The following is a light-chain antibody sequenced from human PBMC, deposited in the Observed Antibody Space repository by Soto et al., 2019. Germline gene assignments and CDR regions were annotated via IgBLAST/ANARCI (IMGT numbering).Light chain of an antibody. CDR3: LSYDSSLSGWV. CDR2: GNN. CDR1: SSNIGAGYD. V-gene: IGLV1-40*01. Sequence: QSVLTQPPSVSGAPGQRVTISCTGSSSNIGAGYDVPWYQQLPGTDPKLLIYGNNNRPSGVPDRVSGSKSGASASLAITGLHDEDEADYYCLSYDSSLSGWVFGGGTKLTVL. J-gene: IGLJ3*02.